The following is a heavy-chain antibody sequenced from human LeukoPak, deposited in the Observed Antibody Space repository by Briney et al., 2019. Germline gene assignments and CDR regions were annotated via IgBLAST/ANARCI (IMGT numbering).Heavy chain of an antibody. CDR3: ARDNWQGGYYFDY. J-gene: IGHJ4*02. CDR1: GFTFSSYE. V-gene: IGHV3-48*03. Sequence: GGSLRLSCAASGFTFSSYEMNWVRQAPGKGLEWVSYISSSGSTIYYADSAKGRFTISRDNAKNSLYLQMNSLRAEDTAVYYCARDNWQGGYYFDYWGQGTLVTVSS. CDR2: ISSSGSTI. D-gene: IGHD3-16*01.